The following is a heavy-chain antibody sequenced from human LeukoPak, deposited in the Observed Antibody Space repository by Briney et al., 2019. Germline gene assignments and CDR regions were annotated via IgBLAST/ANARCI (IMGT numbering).Heavy chain of an antibody. D-gene: IGHD3-22*01. V-gene: IGHV4-31*03. Sequence: PSETLSLTCTVSGGSISSGGYYWSWIRQHPEKGLEWIGYIYYSGSTYYNPSLKSRVTISVDTSKNQFSLKLSSVTAADTAVYYCARGTLDSSGSFYYYYYYMDVWGKGTTVTVSS. CDR2: IYYSGST. CDR3: ARGTLDSSGSFYYYYYYMDV. J-gene: IGHJ6*03. CDR1: GGSISSGGYY.